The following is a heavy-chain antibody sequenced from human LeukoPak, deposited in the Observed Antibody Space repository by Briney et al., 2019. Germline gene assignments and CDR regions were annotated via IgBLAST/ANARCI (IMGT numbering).Heavy chain of an antibody. CDR3: ARDDILTTDAFDI. J-gene: IGHJ3*02. Sequence: PSETLSLTRAVYGGSFSGYYWSWTRQPPGKGLEWIGEINHSGSTNYNPSLKSRVTISVDTSKNQFSLKLSSVTAADTAVYYCARDDILTTDAFDIWGQGTMVTVSS. V-gene: IGHV4-34*01. D-gene: IGHD3-9*01. CDR1: GGSFSGYY. CDR2: INHSGST.